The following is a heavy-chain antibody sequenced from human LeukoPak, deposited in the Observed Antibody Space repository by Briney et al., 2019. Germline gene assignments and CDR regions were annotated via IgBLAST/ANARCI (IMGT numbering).Heavy chain of an antibody. J-gene: IGHJ4*02. CDR2: IYTTGST. V-gene: IGHV4-61*02. CDR3: ARGPMVVTHFDY. CDR1: GGSISSGSYY. Sequence: SQTLSLTCTVSGGSISSGSYYWSWIRQPAGKGLEWIGRIYTTGSTNYNPSLKSRVTISVDTSKNQFSLKLSSVTAADTAVYYYARGPMVVTHFDYWGQGTLVTVSS. D-gene: IGHD4-23*01.